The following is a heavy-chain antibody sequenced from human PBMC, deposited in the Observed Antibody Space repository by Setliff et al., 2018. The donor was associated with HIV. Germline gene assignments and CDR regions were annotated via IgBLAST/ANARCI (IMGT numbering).Heavy chain of an antibody. CDR3: ARVWDWIYDLGY. J-gene: IGHJ4*02. D-gene: IGHD1-7*01. Sequence: ASVKVSCKASGYTFTSYGISWVRQAPGQGLEWMGWISAYNGNTNYAQKFQGRVTMTRDTSTSTAYMELRSLRSDDTAVYYCARVWDWIYDLGYWGQGTLVTVSS. V-gene: IGHV1-18*01. CDR2: ISAYNGNT. CDR1: GYTFTSYG.